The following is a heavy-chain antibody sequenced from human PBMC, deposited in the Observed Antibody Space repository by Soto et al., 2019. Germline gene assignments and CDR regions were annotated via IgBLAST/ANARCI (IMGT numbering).Heavy chain of an antibody. CDR1: GYTFASYG. D-gene: IGHD4-17*01. J-gene: IGHJ4*02. Sequence: QVQLVQSGAEVKRPGASVKVSCKASGYTFASYGISWVRQAPGEGLEWMGWISAYNGNTNYAQKLQGRVTMTTDTSTSTAYMELRSLRSDDTAVYYCARDLPRGDLGTNFDYWGQGTLVTVSS. CDR3: ARDLPRGDLGTNFDY. V-gene: IGHV1-18*01. CDR2: ISAYNGNT.